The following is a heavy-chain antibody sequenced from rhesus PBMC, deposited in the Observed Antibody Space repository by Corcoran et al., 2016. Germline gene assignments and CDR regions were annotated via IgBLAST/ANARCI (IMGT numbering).Heavy chain of an antibody. CDR3: AGRLLWEYGFDF. CDR2: ISGSRAST. V-gene: IGHV4-65*01. D-gene: IGHD2-27*01. Sequence: QVQLQESGPGLVKPSETLSLTCAVSGGSASSSNWWSWIRQPPGKGLVLIGHISGSRASTYYNPSLKGRVTISISTCKDHLSLSRSSVTAADAAVYYIAGRLLWEYGFDFWGPGVLVTVSS. J-gene: IGHJ5-1*01. CDR1: GGSASSSNW.